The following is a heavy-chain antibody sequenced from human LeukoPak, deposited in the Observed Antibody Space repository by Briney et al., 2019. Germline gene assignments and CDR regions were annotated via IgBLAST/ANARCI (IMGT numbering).Heavy chain of an antibody. CDR1: GFTFSSYG. CDR3: ARDRYSGSYLQTDY. CDR2: ISAYNGNT. Sequence: GGSLRLSCAASGFTFSSYGISWVRQAPGQGLEWMGWISAYNGNTNYAQKLQGRVTMTTDTSTSTAYMELRSLRSDDTAVYYCARDRYSGSYLQTDYWGQGTLVTVSS. J-gene: IGHJ4*02. D-gene: IGHD1-26*01. V-gene: IGHV1-18*01.